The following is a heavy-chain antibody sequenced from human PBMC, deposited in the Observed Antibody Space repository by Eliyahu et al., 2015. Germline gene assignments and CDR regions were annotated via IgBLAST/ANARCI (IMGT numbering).Heavy chain of an antibody. CDR2: IYHSGST. CDR3: ARGEYYDSSGQKEAFDI. D-gene: IGHD3-22*01. J-gene: IGHJ3*02. CDR1: GGSIXXGXYS. V-gene: IGHV4-30-2*01. Sequence: QLQLQESGSGLVKPSQTLSLTCAVSGGSIXXGXYSXSWXRQPPGKGLEWIGYIYHSGSTYYNPSLKSRVTISVDRSKNQFSLKLSSVTAADTAVYYCARGEYYDSSGQKEAFDIWGQGTMVTVSS.